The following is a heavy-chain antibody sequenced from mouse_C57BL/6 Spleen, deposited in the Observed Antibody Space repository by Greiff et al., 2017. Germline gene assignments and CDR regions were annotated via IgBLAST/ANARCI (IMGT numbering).Heavy chain of an antibody. J-gene: IGHJ2*01. Sequence: GGGLVQPKGSLKLSCAASGFSFNTYAMNWVRQAPGKGLEWVARIRSKSNNYATYYADSVKDRFTISRDDSESMLYLQMNNLKTEDTAMYYCVRQGGLFFDYWGQGTTLTGSS. D-gene: IGHD3-1*01. CDR2: IRSKSNNYAT. CDR1: GFSFNTYA. CDR3: VRQGGLFFDY. V-gene: IGHV10-1*01.